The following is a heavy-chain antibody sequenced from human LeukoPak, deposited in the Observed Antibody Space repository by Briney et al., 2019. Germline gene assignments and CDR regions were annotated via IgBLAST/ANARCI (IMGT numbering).Heavy chain of an antibody. CDR1: GGSISSSSYY. Sequence: SETLSVTCTVSGGSISSSSYYWGWIRQPPGKGLEWIGSIYYRGSTYYNPSLKSRVTISVDTSKNQFSLKLSSVTAADTAVYYCARVYGSGSYYNGYYYYYMDVWGKGTTVTISS. D-gene: IGHD3-10*01. CDR3: ARVYGSGSYYNGYYYYYMDV. V-gene: IGHV4-39*01. CDR2: IYYRGST. J-gene: IGHJ6*03.